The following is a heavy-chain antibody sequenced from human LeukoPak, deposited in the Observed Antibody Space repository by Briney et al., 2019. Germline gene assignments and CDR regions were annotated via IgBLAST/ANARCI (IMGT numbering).Heavy chain of an antibody. D-gene: IGHD3-16*02. J-gene: IGHJ4*02. CDR3: VRDRSMITFGGVIVPFDY. CDR2: INHSGST. CDR1: GGSFSGYY. Sequence: SETLSLTCAVYGGSFSGYYWSWIRQPPGKGLEWIGEINHSGSTNYNPSLKSRVTISVDTSKNQFSLKLSSVTAADTAVYYCVRDRSMITFGGVIVPFDYWGQGTLVTVSS. V-gene: IGHV4-34*01.